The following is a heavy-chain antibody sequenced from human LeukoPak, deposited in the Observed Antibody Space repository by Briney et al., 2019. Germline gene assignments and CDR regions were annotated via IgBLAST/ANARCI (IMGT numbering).Heavy chain of an antibody. CDR1: GFTFSSYA. CDR3: TTMVVGD. D-gene: IGHD1-26*01. Sequence: GGSLRLSCAASGFTFSSYAMSWVRQAPGKGLEWVGRIRSKANSYATAYAASVKGRFTISRDDSKNTAYLQMNSLKTEDTAVYYCTTMVVGDWGQGTLVTVSS. V-gene: IGHV3-73*01. J-gene: IGHJ4*02. CDR2: IRSKANSYAT.